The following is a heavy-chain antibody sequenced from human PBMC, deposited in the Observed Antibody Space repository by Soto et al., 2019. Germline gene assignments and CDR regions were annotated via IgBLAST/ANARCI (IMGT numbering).Heavy chain of an antibody. CDR3: ARPRDSSGWFDY. Sequence: GESLKISCKGSGYIFTTNWIGWVRQMPGKGLEWMGVIYPGDSDTRYSPSFQGQVAISADKSINTAYLQWSSRKASDTAIYYCARPRDSSGWFDYWGQGTLVTVTS. CDR1: GYIFTTNW. V-gene: IGHV5-51*01. J-gene: IGHJ4*02. CDR2: IYPGDSDT. D-gene: IGHD6-19*01.